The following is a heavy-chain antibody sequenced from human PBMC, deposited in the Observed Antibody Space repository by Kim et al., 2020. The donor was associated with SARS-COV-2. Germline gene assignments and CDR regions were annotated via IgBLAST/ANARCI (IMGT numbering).Heavy chain of an antibody. V-gene: IGHV1-3*01. D-gene: IGHD3-22*01. CDR1: GYTFTSYA. Sequence: ASVKVSCKASGYTFTSYAMHWVRQAPGQRLEWIGWINAGNGNTKYSQKFQGRVTITRDTSASTAYMELSSLRSEDTAVYYCARDSRNYYDSSGYYYWGQGTLVTVSS. CDR3: ARDSRNYYDSSGYYY. J-gene: IGHJ4*02. CDR2: INAGNGNT.